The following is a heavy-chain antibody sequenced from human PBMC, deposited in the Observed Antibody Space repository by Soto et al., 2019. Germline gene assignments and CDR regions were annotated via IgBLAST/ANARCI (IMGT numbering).Heavy chain of an antibody. J-gene: IGHJ5*02. CDR1: GGSFSGYY. Sequence: SETLSLTCAVYGGSFSGYYWSWIRQPPGKGLEWIGEINHSGSTNYNPSLKSRVTISVDTSKNQFSLKLGSVTAADTAVYYCARGFGGYCSSTSCYPQTGNWFDPWGQGTLVTVSS. CDR3: ARGFGGYCSSTSCYPQTGNWFDP. V-gene: IGHV4-34*01. CDR2: INHSGST. D-gene: IGHD2-2*01.